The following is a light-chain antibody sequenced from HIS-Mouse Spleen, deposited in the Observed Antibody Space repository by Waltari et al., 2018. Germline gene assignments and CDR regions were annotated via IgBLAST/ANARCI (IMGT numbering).Light chain of an antibody. Sequence: EIVLTQSPATLSLSPGERAPLSGRASQSVSSYLAWYQQKPRQAPRLLIYDASNRATGIPARFSGSGSGTDLTLTISSREPEDFAVYYCQQRSNWPPWTFGQGTKVEIK. V-gene: IGKV3-11*01. CDR3: QQRSNWPPWT. CDR1: QSVSSY. CDR2: DAS. J-gene: IGKJ1*01.